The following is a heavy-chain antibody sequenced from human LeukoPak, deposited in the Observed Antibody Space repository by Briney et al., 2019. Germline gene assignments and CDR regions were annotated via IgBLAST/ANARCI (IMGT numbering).Heavy chain of an antibody. D-gene: IGHD5-12*01. CDR3: ARGGGYGGYYFDY. CDR1: GFTFSSYA. CDR2: ISYDGSNK. J-gene: IGHJ4*02. V-gene: IGHV3-30-3*01. Sequence: GGSLRLSCAASGFTFSSYAMHWVRQAPGKGLEWVAVISYDGSNKYYADSVKGRFTISRDNSKNTLYLQMNGLRAEDTAVYYCARGGGYGGYYFDYWGQGILVTVSS.